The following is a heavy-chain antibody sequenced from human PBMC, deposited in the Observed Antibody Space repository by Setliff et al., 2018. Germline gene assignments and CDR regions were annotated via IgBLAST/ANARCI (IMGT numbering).Heavy chain of an antibody. CDR2: VYYDGTT. CDR3: ARQGGRLFDN. CDR1: GQFVITY. Sequence: PSETLSLTCTVSGQFVITYWAWIRQSPGKGLEWLGTVYYDGTTYYNPSFKSRVTISVDTSKNQFSLRLTSVTAADTASYFCARQGGRLFDNWGQRTLVTVSS. V-gene: IGHV4-38-2*02. J-gene: IGHJ4*02.